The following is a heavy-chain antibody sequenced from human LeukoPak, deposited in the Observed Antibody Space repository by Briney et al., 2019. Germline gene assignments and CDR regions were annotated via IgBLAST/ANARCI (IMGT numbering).Heavy chain of an antibody. CDR3: ARGTITTVTDS. CDR1: GGSFSGYY. CDR2: INHSGST. J-gene: IGHJ4*02. Sequence: KPSETLSLTCAVYGGSFSGYYWSWIRQPPGKGLEWIGEINHSGSTNYNPSLKSRVTISVDTSKNQLSLRLESLTAADTAVYYCARGTITTVTDSWGPGTLVTVSS. D-gene: IGHD4-17*01. V-gene: IGHV4-34*01.